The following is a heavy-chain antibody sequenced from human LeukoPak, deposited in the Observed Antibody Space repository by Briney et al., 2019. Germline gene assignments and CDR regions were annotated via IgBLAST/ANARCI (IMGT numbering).Heavy chain of an antibody. CDR3: ARADYYDILTGSHHAEYFQH. Sequence: QTGGSLRLSCAASGFTFSSYWMSWVRQAPGKGLEWVANIKQDGSEKYYVDSVKGRFTISRDNAKNSLYLQMNSLRAEDTAVYYCARADYYDILTGSHHAEYFQHWGQGTLVTVSS. CDR1: GFTFSSYW. D-gene: IGHD3-9*01. J-gene: IGHJ1*01. CDR2: IKQDGSEK. V-gene: IGHV3-7*01.